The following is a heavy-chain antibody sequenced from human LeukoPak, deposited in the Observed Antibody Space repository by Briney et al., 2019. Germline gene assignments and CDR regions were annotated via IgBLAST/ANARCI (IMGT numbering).Heavy chain of an antibody. CDR2: IYYTGTT. Sequence: SETLSLTCSVSGGSISTYYWSWIRQSPGKGLEWIGYIYYTGTTNYSPSLRSRVTISVDTSRNQFSLRLSSVTAADTAVYYCAREDPQTTVPEGMDVWGHGTTVIVSS. V-gene: IGHV4-59*01. CDR1: GGSISTYY. CDR3: AREDPQTTVPEGMDV. J-gene: IGHJ6*02. D-gene: IGHD4-17*01.